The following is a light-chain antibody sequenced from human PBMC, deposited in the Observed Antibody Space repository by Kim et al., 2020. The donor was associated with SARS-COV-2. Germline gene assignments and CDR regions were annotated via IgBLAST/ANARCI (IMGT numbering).Light chain of an antibody. J-gene: IGKJ1*01. Sequence: APVGSRVTITCRASQSISGWVAWYQQKPGKAPKLLISKASSLESGVPSRFSGSGSGTEFTLTISNLQPDDFATYYCQQYNTYSRTFGQGTKVDIK. CDR3: QQYNTYSRT. CDR1: QSISGW. CDR2: KAS. V-gene: IGKV1-5*03.